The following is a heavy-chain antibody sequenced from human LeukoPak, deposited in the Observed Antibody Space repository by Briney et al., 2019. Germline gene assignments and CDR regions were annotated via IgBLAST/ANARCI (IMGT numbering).Heavy chain of an antibody. CDR1: GFTFSSYS. Sequence: PGGSLRLSCAASGFTFSSYSMHWVRQAPGKGLEWVAVISYDGSNKYYADSVRGRFTISRDNSKNTLYLQMSSLRAEDTAVYYCASGRSGYYYWGQGTLVTVSS. J-gene: IGHJ4*02. CDR3: ASGRSGYYY. D-gene: IGHD3-3*01. CDR2: ISYDGSNK. V-gene: IGHV3-30*15.